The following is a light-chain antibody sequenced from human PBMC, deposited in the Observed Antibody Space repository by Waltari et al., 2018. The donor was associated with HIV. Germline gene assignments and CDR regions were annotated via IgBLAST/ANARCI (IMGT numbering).Light chain of an antibody. CDR1: GSNVGNNY. V-gene: IGLV1-51*02. J-gene: IGLJ3*02. Sequence: QSILTQPPSVSAAPGQKVTISCSGNGSNVGNNYVSWYQHLPERAPKLLIYENNQRPSGIPDRFSGSKSGTSAILGIAGLQTGDEADYYCATWDNSVSVGVFGGGTKLTVL. CDR2: ENN. CDR3: ATWDNSVSVGV.